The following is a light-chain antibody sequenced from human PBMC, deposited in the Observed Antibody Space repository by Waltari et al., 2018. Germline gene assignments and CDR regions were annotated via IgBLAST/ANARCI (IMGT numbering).Light chain of an antibody. CDR1: QCIGSS. CDR2: YAS. Sequence: WRASQCIGSSLHWYQQKPDQSPKLLIKYASQSISGVPSRFSGSGSGTDFTLTINSLEAEDAATYYCHQSSSLPSTFGQGTKVEIK. V-gene: IGKV6-21*02. CDR3: HQSSSLPST. J-gene: IGKJ1*01.